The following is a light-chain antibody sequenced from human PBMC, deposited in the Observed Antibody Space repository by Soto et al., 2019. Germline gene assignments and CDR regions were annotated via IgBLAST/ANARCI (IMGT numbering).Light chain of an antibody. CDR2: DND. J-gene: IGLJ1*01. Sequence: QSVLTQPPSVSAAPGQKVTISCSGIRSNIGNNFVSWYQQLPGTVPKLLIYDNDKRPSGIPDRFSGSKSGTSATLGITGLQTGDEADYYCGTWDSSLTVYVFGTGTKLTVL. CDR3: GTWDSSLTVYV. CDR1: RSNIGNNF. V-gene: IGLV1-51*01.